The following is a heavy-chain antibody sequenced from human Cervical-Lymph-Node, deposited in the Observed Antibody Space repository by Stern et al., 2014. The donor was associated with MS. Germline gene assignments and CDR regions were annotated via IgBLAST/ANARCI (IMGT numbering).Heavy chain of an antibody. D-gene: IGHD2-15*01. CDR1: GFTSNTYS. Sequence: EVQLVQSGGGLVQPGGSLRLSCAVSGFTSNTYSLNWVRQAPGKGLEWVSYISSSSSTIHYAESVKGRFTISRDNAKNSLYLQMNSLRAEDTAVYYCARDSGSGMLYYFDFWGQGSLVAVSS. CDR3: ARDSGSGMLYYFDF. V-gene: IGHV3-48*01. CDR2: ISSSSSTI. J-gene: IGHJ4*02.